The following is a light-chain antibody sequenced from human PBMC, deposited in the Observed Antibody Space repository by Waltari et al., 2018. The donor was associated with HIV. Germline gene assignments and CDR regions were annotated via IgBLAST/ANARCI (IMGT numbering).Light chain of an antibody. CDR3: QSYDVTLSGPLV. V-gene: IGLV1-40*01. CDR2: GNS. Sequence: QSVLTQPPSVSGAPGPRVTISCTGSDSNIGAGDDVQWYQQRPRTAPKLLIYGNSNRPSGVPDRFSGSRSGTSASLAITGLQAEDEADYYCQSYDVTLSGPLVFGGGTKLTVL. CDR1: DSNIGAGDD. J-gene: IGLJ2*01.